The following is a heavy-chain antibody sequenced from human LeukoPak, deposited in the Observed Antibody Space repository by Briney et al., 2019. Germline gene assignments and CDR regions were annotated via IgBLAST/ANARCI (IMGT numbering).Heavy chain of an antibody. CDR3: ANGYYYNILTGYYKDRDTSFQY. CDR2: VSSDGSID. Sequence: GGSLRLSCAASGFTFSNYGMHWVRQAPGKGLEWVAVVSSDGSIDYYADSLRGRFTVSRDNSKNTMFLQLNTLRAEDTAVYYCANGYYYNILTGYYKDRDTSFQYWGQGTLVTVSS. J-gene: IGHJ1*01. V-gene: IGHV3-30*18. D-gene: IGHD3-9*01. CDR1: GFTFSNYG.